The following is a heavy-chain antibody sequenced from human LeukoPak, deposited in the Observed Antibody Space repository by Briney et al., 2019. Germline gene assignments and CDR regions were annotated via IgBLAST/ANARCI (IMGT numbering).Heavy chain of an antibody. Sequence: GGSLRLSCAASGFTFSSYSMNWVRQAPGKGLEWVSSISSSSSYIYYADSVKGRFTISRDNAKNSLYLQMNSLRAEDTAVYYCARVYFYSGSYYQVAFDYWGQGTLVTVSS. CDR2: ISSSSSYI. D-gene: IGHD1-26*01. CDR1: GFTFSSYS. V-gene: IGHV3-21*01. J-gene: IGHJ4*02. CDR3: ARVYFYSGSYYQVAFDY.